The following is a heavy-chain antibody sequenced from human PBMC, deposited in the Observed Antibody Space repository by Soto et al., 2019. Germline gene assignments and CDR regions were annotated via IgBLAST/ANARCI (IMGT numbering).Heavy chain of an antibody. Sequence: GGSLRLSCAASGFTFSSYDMSWVRQAPGKGLEWVSGVSASGSITSYADPAKGRFTISRDNAKNTVYLQMNSLRAEDTAVYYCAKGDCSGGRCYRGFDYWGQGTRGTVS. D-gene: IGHD2-15*01. CDR3: AKGDCSGGRCYRGFDY. CDR1: GFTFSSYD. V-gene: IGHV3-23*01. J-gene: IGHJ4*02. CDR2: VSASGSIT.